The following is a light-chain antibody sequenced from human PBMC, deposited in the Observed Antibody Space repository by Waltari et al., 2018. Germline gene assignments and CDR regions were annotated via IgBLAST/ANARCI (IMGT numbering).Light chain of an antibody. CDR2: DDY. Sequence: SYVLTQPPSVSVAPGKTARITCGGNKIASKRVHWYQQRPGQAPVLVVNDDYDRTSGIPERFSGSKSGNTATLTISGVEAGDEADYSCQVWDGSSDHYVFGTGTKVTVL. CDR3: QVWDGSSDHYV. CDR1: KIASKR. J-gene: IGLJ1*01. V-gene: IGLV3-21*03.